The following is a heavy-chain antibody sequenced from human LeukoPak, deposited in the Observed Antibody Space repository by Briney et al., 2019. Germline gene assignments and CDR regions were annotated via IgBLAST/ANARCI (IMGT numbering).Heavy chain of an antibody. CDR1: GYTFTDYY. CDR2: INPLSGDT. D-gene: IGHD3-10*01. V-gene: IGHV1-2*02. CDR3: VCDHARSGSNSHFDS. Sequence: ASVKVSCKPSGYTFTDYYIHWVRQAPGQGLAWMGWINPLSGDTDSAQSFQGRVTVTLDMSISTSYMELSSLKSDDTAVDYGVCDHARSGSNSHFDSWGQGTLVTVSS. J-gene: IGHJ4*02.